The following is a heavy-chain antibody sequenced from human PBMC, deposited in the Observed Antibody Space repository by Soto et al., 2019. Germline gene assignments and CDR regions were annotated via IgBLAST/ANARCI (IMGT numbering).Heavy chain of an antibody. CDR2: INSDGSVS. CDR3: ARGECVGGTCYSLAGSFYYYMDV. D-gene: IGHD2-15*01. V-gene: IGHV3-74*01. CDR1: GFTFSNYW. Sequence: EVQLVESGGGLVQPGGSLRLSCAASGFTFSNYWMYWVRQAPGKGLVWVSRINSDGSVSSYADSVKGRLTISRDNVKNTLYLQMESLRAEDTAVYYCARGECVGGTCYSLAGSFYYYMDVWGKGTTVTVFS. J-gene: IGHJ6*03.